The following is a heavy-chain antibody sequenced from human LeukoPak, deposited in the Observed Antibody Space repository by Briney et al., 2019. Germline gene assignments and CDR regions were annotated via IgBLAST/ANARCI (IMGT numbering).Heavy chain of an antibody. V-gene: IGHV1-3*01. D-gene: IGHD6-19*01. CDR2: FNSDTGDT. CDR1: GYTSTNYA. J-gene: IGHJ4*02. CDR3: VRGGPNRSGWTLDY. Sequence: ASVKVSCKASGYTSTNYAIHWVRQAPGQRLEWMGWFNSDTGDTHYSQKFQGRVIITRDASASTAYMELSSLRPEDPAVFFCVRGGPNRSGWTLDYWGQGTLVTVSS.